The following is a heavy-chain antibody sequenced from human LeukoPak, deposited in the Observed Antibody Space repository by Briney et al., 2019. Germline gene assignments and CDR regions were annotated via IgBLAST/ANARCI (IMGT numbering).Heavy chain of an antibody. CDR1: GFTVSSNY. D-gene: IGHD6-19*01. V-gene: IGHV3-66*02. Sequence: GGSLRLSCAASGFTVSSNYMSWVRQAPGKGLEWVSVIYSGGSTYYADSVKGRFTISRDNSKNTLYLQMNSLRAEDTAVYYCASPAVNYYYYMDVWGKGTTVTVSS. J-gene: IGHJ6*03. CDR2: IYSGGST. CDR3: ASPAVNYYYYMDV.